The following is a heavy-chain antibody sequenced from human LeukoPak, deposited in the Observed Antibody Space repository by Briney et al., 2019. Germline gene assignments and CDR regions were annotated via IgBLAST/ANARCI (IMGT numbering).Heavy chain of an antibody. CDR1: GFTFSSYW. CDR2: IKQDGSEK. CDR3: VRPLTGTTIFYDY. D-gene: IGHD1-7*01. J-gene: IGHJ4*02. V-gene: IGHV3-7*01. Sequence: GGSLRLSCAASGFTFSSYWMSWVRQAPGKGLEWVANIKQDGSEKYYVDSVKGRFTISRDNAKNSLYLQMNSLRAEDTAVYYCVRPLTGTTIFYDYWGQGTLVTVSS.